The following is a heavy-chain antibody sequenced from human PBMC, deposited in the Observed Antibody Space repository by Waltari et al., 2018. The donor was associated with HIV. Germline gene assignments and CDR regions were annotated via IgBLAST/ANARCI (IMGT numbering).Heavy chain of an antibody. CDR3: ARIGAATGNVHAFDL. CDR2: LYGVDGT. J-gene: IGHJ3*01. D-gene: IGHD1-1*01. CDR1: GCRVREHS. V-gene: IGHV3-53*02. Sequence: EVRLVVTGGGLIHHGGTLGLSCAVVGCRVREHSMSWIRQAAGKGLEWVSILYGVDGTYYADSVKGRFTISRDNSKSTVFLQMNSLRVEDTAMYFCARIGAATGNVHAFDLWGLGTMVNVFS.